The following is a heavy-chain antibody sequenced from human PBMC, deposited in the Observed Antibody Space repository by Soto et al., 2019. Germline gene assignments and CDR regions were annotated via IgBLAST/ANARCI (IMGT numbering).Heavy chain of an antibody. Sequence: PSETLSLTCAVSGGSISGSYYYWAWLRQSPGKGPEWIGSVYYTGFTSYNPSLESRVSVSVETSKNQFSLELSSVTAADTAVYYCARGSADIVVVVAATHFDYWGQGTLVTVSS. D-gene: IGHD2-15*01. CDR3: ARGSADIVVVVAATHFDY. CDR2: VYYTGFT. V-gene: IGHV4-39*07. CDR1: GGSISGSYYY. J-gene: IGHJ4*02.